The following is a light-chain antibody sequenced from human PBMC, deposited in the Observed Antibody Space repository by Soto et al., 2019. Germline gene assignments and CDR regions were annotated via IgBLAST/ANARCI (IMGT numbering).Light chain of an antibody. CDR2: KVS. CDR3: MQDTLASLA. CDR1: QSLVYSDGNTC. J-gene: IGKJ4*01. Sequence: DAVMTQSPLSLPVTPGQPASISSRSSQSLVYSDGNTCLNWFQQRPGQSPRRLTYKVSNRDSGVPDRISGSGSGADFTLKISGVEAEDVGIYYCMQDTLASLAFGGGTRVEIK. V-gene: IGKV2-30*01.